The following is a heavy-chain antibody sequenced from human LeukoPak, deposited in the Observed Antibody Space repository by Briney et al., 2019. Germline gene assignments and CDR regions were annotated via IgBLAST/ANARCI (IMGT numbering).Heavy chain of an antibody. D-gene: IGHD5-18*01. J-gene: IGHJ4*02. V-gene: IGHV1-2*04. CDR2: INPNSGAT. Sequence: GSVKVPCKASGYTFTGYYMQWVRQAPGQGLEWMGWINPNSGATNYAQKFQGWVTMTRDTSTTTAYMELSRLRFDDTAVYYCARASDGYSYGSFVDYWGQGTLVTVSS. CDR1: GYTFTGYY. CDR3: ARASDGYSYGSFVDY.